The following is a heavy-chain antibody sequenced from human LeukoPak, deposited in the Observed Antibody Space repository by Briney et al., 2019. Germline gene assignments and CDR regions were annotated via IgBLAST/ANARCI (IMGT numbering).Heavy chain of an antibody. CDR1: GFTVSSNY. CDR3: ARDVLAAAAFGFDP. CDR2: IKQDGSEK. Sequence: GGSLRLSCAASGFTVSSNYMSWVRQAPGKGLEWVANIKQDGSEKYYVDSVKGRFTISRDNAKNSLYLQMNSLRAEDTAVYYCARDVLAAAAFGFDPWGQGTLVTVSS. D-gene: IGHD6-13*01. V-gene: IGHV3-7*01. J-gene: IGHJ5*02.